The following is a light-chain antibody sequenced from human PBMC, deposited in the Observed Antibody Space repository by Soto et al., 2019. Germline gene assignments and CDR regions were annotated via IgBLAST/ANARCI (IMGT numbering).Light chain of an antibody. Sequence: EIVLTQSPATLSLSPGERATLSCRASQTVSSSLAWYQQKPGQAPRLLIYEASNRATGIPARFSGSGSGADFTLTISSLEPEDCALDYCQQHINWPLTFGGGTKVESK. CDR3: QQHINWPLT. V-gene: IGKV3-11*01. CDR2: EAS. CDR1: QTVSSS. J-gene: IGKJ4*01.